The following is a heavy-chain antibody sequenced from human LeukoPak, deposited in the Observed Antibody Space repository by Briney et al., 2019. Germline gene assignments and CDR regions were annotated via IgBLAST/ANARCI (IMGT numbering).Heavy chain of an antibody. J-gene: IGHJ4*02. D-gene: IGHD5-24*01. CDR1: GLIFSW. Sequence: GGSLRLSCAVSGLIFSWRSWGGQAPGKGLEWVANINQDGSEKYFLYSVKGRFTISRDNATNSLHLQLNTLSAEDTAVYSRATERDGTFFDYWGQGPLVTASS. V-gene: IGHV3-7*01. CDR3: ATERDGTFFDY. CDR2: INQDGSEK.